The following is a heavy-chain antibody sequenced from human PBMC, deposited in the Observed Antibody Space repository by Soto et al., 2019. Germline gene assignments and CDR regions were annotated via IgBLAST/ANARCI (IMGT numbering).Heavy chain of an antibody. CDR2: IIPIFGTA. CDR1: GGTFSSYA. J-gene: IGHJ6*02. D-gene: IGHD5-12*01. CDR3: ARVVDIVATPSRLAGTPYYYYGMDV. Sequence: SVKVSCKASGGTFSSYAISWVRQAPGQGLEWMGGIIPIFGTANYAQKFQGRVTITADESTSTAYMELSSLRSEDTAVYYCARVVDIVATPSRLAGTPYYYYGMDVWGQGTTVTVSS. V-gene: IGHV1-69*13.